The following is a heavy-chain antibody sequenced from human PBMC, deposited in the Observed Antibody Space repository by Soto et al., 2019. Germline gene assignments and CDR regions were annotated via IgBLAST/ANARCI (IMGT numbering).Heavy chain of an antibody. CDR3: AKDLIPIQLWLPEGMDV. J-gene: IGHJ6*02. CDR1: GFTFSSYG. Sequence: GGSLRLSCAASGFTFSSYGMHWVRQAPGKGLEWVAVISYDGSNKYYADSVKGRFTISRDNSKNTLYLQMNSLRAEDTAVYYCAKDLIPIQLWLPEGMDVWGQGTTVTVSS. CDR2: ISYDGSNK. D-gene: IGHD5-18*01. V-gene: IGHV3-30*18.